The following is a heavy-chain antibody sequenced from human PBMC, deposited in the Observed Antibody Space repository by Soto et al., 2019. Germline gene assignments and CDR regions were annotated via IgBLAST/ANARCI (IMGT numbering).Heavy chain of an antibody. CDR3: AHRSHGSGTYYRGWFDP. CDR2: IYWDDEK. J-gene: IGHJ5*02. CDR1: GLSLSTGGVD. Sequence: QITLKESGPTLVKPTQTLTLTCTLSGLSLSTGGVDVGWIRQPPGKALEWLGLIYWDDEKRYNVSLKSRLTITKDTSKNQVVLTMTNMDPVDTATYYCAHRSHGSGTYYRGWFDPWGQGILVTVSS. V-gene: IGHV2-5*02. D-gene: IGHD3-10*01.